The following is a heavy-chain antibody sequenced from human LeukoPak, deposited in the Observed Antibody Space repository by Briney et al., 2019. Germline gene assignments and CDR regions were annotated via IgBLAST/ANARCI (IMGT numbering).Heavy chain of an antibody. Sequence: SETLSLTCTVSGGSISSYYWSWIRQPPGKGLEWIGYIYYSGSTNYNPSLKGRVTISVDTSKNQFSLKLSSVTAADTAVYYCVRRLGYCSSTSCHGWFDPWGQGTLVTVPS. J-gene: IGHJ5*02. CDR1: GGSISSYY. V-gene: IGHV4-59*08. CDR3: VRRLGYCSSTSCHGWFDP. D-gene: IGHD2-2*01. CDR2: IYYSGST.